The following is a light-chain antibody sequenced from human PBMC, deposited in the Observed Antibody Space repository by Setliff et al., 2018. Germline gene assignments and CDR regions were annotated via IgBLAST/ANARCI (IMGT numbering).Light chain of an antibody. J-gene: IGLJ2*01. Sequence: QSVLTQPAAVSGSPGQSITISCAGTSSDVGGYNYVSWYQQHPGKAPKLMIYEVTKRLSGVSDRFSGSKSGNTASLTISGLQAEDEADYYCLSYTSKSTHALFAGGTKVTVL. V-gene: IGLV2-14*03. CDR3: LSYTSKSTHAL. CDR2: EVT. CDR1: SSDVGGYNY.